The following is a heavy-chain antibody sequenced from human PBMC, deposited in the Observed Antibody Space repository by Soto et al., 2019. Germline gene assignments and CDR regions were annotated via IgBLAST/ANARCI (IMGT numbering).Heavy chain of an antibody. D-gene: IGHD3-10*01. V-gene: IGHV1-69*06. CDR3: GRPPFRGSWAMEI. CDR2: IIPIFGTP. CDR1: GGTFSSYA. J-gene: IGHJ6*04. Sequence: QVQLVQSGAEVKKPGSSVKVSCKSSGGTFSSYAFSWVRQAPGQGLEWMGGIIPIFGTPTYAQKFQGRVTITADKSTSTAYIEFSRLQSEDTSVYYCGRPPFRGSWAMEIWGKGNTVTVSS.